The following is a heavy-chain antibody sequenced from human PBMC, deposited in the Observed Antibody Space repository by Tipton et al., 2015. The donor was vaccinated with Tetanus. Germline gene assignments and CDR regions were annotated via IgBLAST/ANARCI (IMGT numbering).Heavy chain of an antibody. V-gene: IGHV4-4*02. Sequence: TLSLTCTVSGDSISRSNWWSWVRQPPGKGLEWIGEIYHSGSTNYNPSLKSRVTMSGDKSKNQFSLKLSSVTAADTAAYYCARGRHFIEVALPLDYWGQGTLVTVSS. J-gene: IGHJ4*02. CDR3: ARGRHFIEVALPLDY. CDR2: IYHSGST. CDR1: GDSISRSNW. D-gene: IGHD6-19*01.